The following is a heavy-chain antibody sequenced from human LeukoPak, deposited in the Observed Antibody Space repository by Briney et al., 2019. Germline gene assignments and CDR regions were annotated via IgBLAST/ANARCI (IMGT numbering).Heavy chain of an antibody. Sequence: GGSLRLSCAASGFTVSSNYMSWVRQAPGKGLEWVSVIYSGGSTFYADSVKGRFTISRDNSKNTLYLQMNSLRAEDTAVYYCARDASSSWTELDYWGQGTLVTVSS. J-gene: IGHJ4*02. V-gene: IGHV3-53*01. CDR3: ARDASSSWTELDY. D-gene: IGHD6-13*01. CDR2: IYSGGST. CDR1: GFTVSSNY.